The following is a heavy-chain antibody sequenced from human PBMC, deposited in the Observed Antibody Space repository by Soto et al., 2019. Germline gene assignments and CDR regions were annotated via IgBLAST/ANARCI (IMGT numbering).Heavy chain of an antibody. CDR3: ASRRQQDYDYGMDV. V-gene: IGHV3-48*01. CDR1: GFTFSDYS. CDR2: ISSSSSTI. Sequence: EVQLVESGGGFIQPGGSLRHSCAASGFTFSDYSINWVRQAPGKGLEWVSYISSSSSTIYYADSVKGRFTISRDNAKNSLYLQMNSLRVEDTAVYYCASRRQQDYDYGMDVWGQGTTVIVSS. D-gene: IGHD6-13*01. J-gene: IGHJ6*02.